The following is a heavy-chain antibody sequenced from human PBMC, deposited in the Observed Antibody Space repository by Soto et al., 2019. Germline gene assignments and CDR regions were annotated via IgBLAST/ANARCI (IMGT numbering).Heavy chain of an antibody. CDR2: IWYDGSDK. Sequence: QMQLVESGGGVVQPGTSLRLSCAASGFTFSNYAMHWVRQAPGKGLEWVTIIWYDGSDKNYGDSVKGRFTISRDNSKNTLYLKMNSLRVEDKAVYYCARDSGGDYHNYYMDVWGKGTTVTVSS. J-gene: IGHJ6*03. D-gene: IGHD4-17*01. CDR1: GFTFSNYA. V-gene: IGHV3-33*01. CDR3: ARDSGGDYHNYYMDV.